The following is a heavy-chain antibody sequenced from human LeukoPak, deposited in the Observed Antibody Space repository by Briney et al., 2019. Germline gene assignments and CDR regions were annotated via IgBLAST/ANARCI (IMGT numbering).Heavy chain of an antibody. CDR2: ISSSSSYI. CDR3: ASHSSGWYVYYYGLDV. D-gene: IGHD6-19*01. Sequence: PGGSLRLSCAASGFTFSSYSMNWVRQAPGKGLEWVSSISSSSSYIYYADPVKGRFTISRDNSKNTLYLQMNSLRAEDTAVYYCASHSSGWYVYYYGLDVWGQGTTVTVSS. V-gene: IGHV3-21*04. J-gene: IGHJ6*02. CDR1: GFTFSSYS.